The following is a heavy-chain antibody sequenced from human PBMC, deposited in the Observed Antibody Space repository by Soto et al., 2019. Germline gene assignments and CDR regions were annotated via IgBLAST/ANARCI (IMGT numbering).Heavy chain of an antibody. CDR1: GYTFTRYA. CDR3: ARGDQLLSVAFDI. V-gene: IGHV1-3*01. J-gene: IGHJ3*02. Sequence: QVQLVQSGAEVKKPGASVKVSCRASGYTFTRYALHWVRQAPGQRLEWMGWINAGNGITTYSQKFQGRVTITRDKSASTAYMELSSLTSEDTAVYYCARGDQLLSVAFDIWGQGTMVTVSS. D-gene: IGHD2-2*01. CDR2: INAGNGIT.